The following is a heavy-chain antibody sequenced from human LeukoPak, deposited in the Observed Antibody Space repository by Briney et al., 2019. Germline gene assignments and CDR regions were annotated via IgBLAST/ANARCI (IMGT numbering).Heavy chain of an antibody. CDR3: ARSEPALPH. CDR2: INHSGST. J-gene: IGHJ4*02. D-gene: IGHD1-14*01. CDR1: GGSFSGYY. Sequence: SETLSLTCAVYGGSFSGYYWSWIRQPPGKGLEWIGEINHSGSTNYNPSLKSRVTISVDTSKNQFSLKLSSETAADTAVYYCARSEPALPHWGQGTLVTVSS. V-gene: IGHV4-34*01.